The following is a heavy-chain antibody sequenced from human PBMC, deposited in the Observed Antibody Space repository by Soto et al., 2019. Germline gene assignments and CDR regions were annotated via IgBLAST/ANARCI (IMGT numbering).Heavy chain of an antibody. V-gene: IGHV4-31*03. CDR1: GGSISSGGYY. Sequence: QVQLQESGPGLVKPSQTLSLTCTVSGGSISSGGYYWSWIRQHPGEGLEWIGYIYYSGSTYYNPSLKSRVTISVDTSKNQFSLKLSSVTAADTAVYYCARAGYYYDSSGYFDSIDYWGQGTLVTVSS. D-gene: IGHD3-22*01. CDR2: IYYSGST. J-gene: IGHJ4*02. CDR3: ARAGYYYDSSGYFDSIDY.